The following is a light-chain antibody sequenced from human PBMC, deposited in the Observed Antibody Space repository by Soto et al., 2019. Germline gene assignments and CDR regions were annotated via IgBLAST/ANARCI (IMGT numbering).Light chain of an antibody. V-gene: IGKV3-20*01. CDR3: QQYGSSVGT. CDR1: QSVSSNY. Sequence: EIVLTQSPGTLSLSPGERATLSCRASQSVSSNYLVWYQQKPGQAPRLLIYGASSRATGIPDRFSGSGSGTDFTLTISRLEPEDFAVYYCQQYGSSVGTFGQGTKLEIK. CDR2: GAS. J-gene: IGKJ2*01.